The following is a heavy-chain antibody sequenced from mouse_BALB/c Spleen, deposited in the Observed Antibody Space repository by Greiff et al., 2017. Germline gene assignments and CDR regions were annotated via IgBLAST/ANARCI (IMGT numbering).Heavy chain of an antibody. CDR2: ISDGGSYT. CDR3: ARGGPYYDYDGKVWFAY. V-gene: IGHV5-4*02. Sequence: EVKLVESGGGLVKPGGSLKLSCAASGFTFSDYYMYWVRQTPEKRLEWVATISDGGSYTYYPDSVKGRFTISRDNAKNNLYLQMSSLKSEDTAMYYCARGGPYYDYDGKVWFAYWGQGTLVTVSA. CDR1: GFTFSDYY. D-gene: IGHD2-4*01. J-gene: IGHJ3*01.